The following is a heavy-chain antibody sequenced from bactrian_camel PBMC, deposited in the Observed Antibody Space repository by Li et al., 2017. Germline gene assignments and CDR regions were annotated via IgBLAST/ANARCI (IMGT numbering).Heavy chain of an antibody. CDR3: ATIEYGGDRYASTFGY. CDR1: VSSANDYC. Sequence: SLRLSCAVSVSSANDYCMGWFRQRPGEERARVATIDGDGRTNYADSVKGRFTISRDNAKNTLYLQMNSPKTEDTAVYYCATIEYGGDRYASTFGYWGQGTQVTVS. V-gene: IGHV3S29*01. D-gene: IGHD2*01. CDR2: IDGDGRT. J-gene: IGHJ6*01.